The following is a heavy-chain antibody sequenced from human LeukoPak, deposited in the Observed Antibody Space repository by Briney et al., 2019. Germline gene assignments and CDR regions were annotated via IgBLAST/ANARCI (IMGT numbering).Heavy chain of an antibody. Sequence: GGSLRLSCAASEFTFSNYWMSWVRQAPGKGLEWVANIKQDGSEKYYLDSVKGRFTISRDNAKQSLYLQMNNLRAEDTAVYFCARGYCIGGSCYAFDIWGQGTMVTVSS. D-gene: IGHD2-15*01. V-gene: IGHV3-7*04. CDR1: EFTFSNYW. CDR2: IKQDGSEK. CDR3: ARGYCIGGSCYAFDI. J-gene: IGHJ3*02.